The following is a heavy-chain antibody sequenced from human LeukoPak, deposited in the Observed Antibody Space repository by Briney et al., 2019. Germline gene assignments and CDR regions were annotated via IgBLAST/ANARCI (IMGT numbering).Heavy chain of an antibody. D-gene: IGHD6-13*01. CDR1: GGSISSGGYY. CDR3: ARDRGAAAGIFDY. CDR2: IYYSGST. V-gene: IGHV4-31*03. Sequence: SQTLSLTCTVSGGSISSGGYYWSWIRQHPGKGLDWIGYIYYSGSTYYNPSLKSRVTISVDTSKHQFSLHLSSVTAADTAVYYCARDRGAAAGIFDYWGQGTLVTVSS. J-gene: IGHJ4*02.